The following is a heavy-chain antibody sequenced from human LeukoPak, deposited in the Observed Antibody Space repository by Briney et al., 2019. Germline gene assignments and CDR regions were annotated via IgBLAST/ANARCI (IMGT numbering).Heavy chain of an antibody. CDR1: GYTFTTYY. CDR2: INPSGGST. D-gene: IGHD2/OR15-2a*01. J-gene: IGHJ4*02. V-gene: IGHV1-46*01. CDR3: TRGGEYSASPGVY. Sequence: ASVKVSCKASGYTFTTYYIHWVRQAPGQGLEWMGIINPSGGSTNYAQKFQGRVTMTRDTSTSTAYLELSSLRSEDTAVYYCTRGGEYSASPGVYWDQGTLVTVSS.